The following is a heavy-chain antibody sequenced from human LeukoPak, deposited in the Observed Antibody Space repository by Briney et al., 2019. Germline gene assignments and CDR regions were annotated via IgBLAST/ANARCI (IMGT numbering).Heavy chain of an antibody. D-gene: IGHD7-27*01. Sequence: SETLSLTCTVSGGSISSYYWSWIRQPPGKGLEWIGSIYYSGSTYYNPSLKSRVTISVDTSKNQFSLKLSSVTAADTAVYYCARINLPGGTNWFDPWGQGILVTVSS. CDR3: ARINLPGGTNWFDP. J-gene: IGHJ5*02. CDR2: IYYSGST. V-gene: IGHV4-59*08. CDR1: GGSISSYY.